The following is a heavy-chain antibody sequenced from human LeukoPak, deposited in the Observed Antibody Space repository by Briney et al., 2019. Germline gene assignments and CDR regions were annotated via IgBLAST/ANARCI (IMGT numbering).Heavy chain of an antibody. Sequence: GGSLRLSCAASGFTFSSYAMSWVREAPGKGVEWVSAISGSGGSTYYADSVKGRFTISRDNSKNTLYLQMNSLRAEDTAVYYCAKATSITIFGVDVYYFDYWGQGTLVTVSS. CDR3: AKATSITIFGVDVYYFDY. CDR2: ISGSGGST. J-gene: IGHJ4*02. V-gene: IGHV3-23*01. D-gene: IGHD3-3*01. CDR1: GFTFSSYA.